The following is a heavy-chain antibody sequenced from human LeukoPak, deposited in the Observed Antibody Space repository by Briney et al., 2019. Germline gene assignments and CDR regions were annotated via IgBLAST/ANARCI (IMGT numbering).Heavy chain of an antibody. D-gene: IGHD2-21*01. Sequence: PSETLSLTCTVSGGSMNSYYWSWIRQPPGKGLEGIGYMSNSGLTNYNPSLKSRVTISVDTSKNQFSLKLRSVTAADTAVYYCARLHYGGPTSWFDPWGQGTLVTVSS. CDR2: MSNSGLT. V-gene: IGHV4-4*09. CDR3: ARLHYGGPTSWFDP. J-gene: IGHJ5*02. CDR1: GGSMNSYY.